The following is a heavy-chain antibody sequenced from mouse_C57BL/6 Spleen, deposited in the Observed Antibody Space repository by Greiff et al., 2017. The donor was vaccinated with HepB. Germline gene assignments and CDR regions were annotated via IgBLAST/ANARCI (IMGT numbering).Heavy chain of an antibody. V-gene: IGHV3-6*01. Sequence: EVKVEESGPGLVKPSQSLSLTCSVTGYSITSGYYWNWIRQFPGNKLEWMGYISYDGSNNYNPSLKNRISITRDTSKNQFFLKLNSVTTEDTATYYCARGYYDYDEAFDYWGQGTTLTVSS. CDR1: GYSITSGYY. D-gene: IGHD2-4*01. CDR2: ISYDGSN. CDR3: ARGYYDYDEAFDY. J-gene: IGHJ2*01.